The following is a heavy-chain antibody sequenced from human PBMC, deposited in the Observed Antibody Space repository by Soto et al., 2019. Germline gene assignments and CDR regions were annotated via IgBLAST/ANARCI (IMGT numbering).Heavy chain of an antibody. J-gene: IGHJ4*02. CDR3: ARDQGRYGSGSYDY. V-gene: IGHV1-69*13. CDR2: FFLIFGTA. CDR1: GGTFSSYA. D-gene: IGHD3-10*01. Sequence: SVKVSCKASGGTFSSYAISWVRQAPGQGLEWMGGFFLIFGTANYAQKFQGRVTITADESTSTAYMELSSLRSEDTAVYYCARDQGRYGSGSYDYWGQGTLVTVSS.